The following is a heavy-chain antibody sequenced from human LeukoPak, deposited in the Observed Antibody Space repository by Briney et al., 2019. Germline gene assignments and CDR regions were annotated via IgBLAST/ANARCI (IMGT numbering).Heavy chain of an antibody. CDR1: GYTFTSYG. Sequence: ASVKVSCKASGYTFTSYGISWVRQAPGQGLEWMGWISAYNGNTNYAQKLQGRVTTTTDTSTSTAYMELSRLRSDDTAVYYCAREIGKYGSGSYYIPIGYWGQGTLVTVSS. CDR3: AREIGKYGSGSYYIPIGY. J-gene: IGHJ4*02. CDR2: ISAYNGNT. D-gene: IGHD3-10*01. V-gene: IGHV1-18*01.